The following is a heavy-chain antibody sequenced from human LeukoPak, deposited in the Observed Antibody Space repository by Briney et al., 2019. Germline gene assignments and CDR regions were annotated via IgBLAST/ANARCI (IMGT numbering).Heavy chain of an antibody. Sequence: PGGSLRLSCEASEFTFSSYWMHWVRQAAGKGLVWVSRINSVGSSTRYADSVKGRFTISRDNAKNTLYLQMNSLRAEDTAVYYCSRSHYRDSSGYCYYYCLDVWGQGTTVTVSS. J-gene: IGHJ6*02. D-gene: IGHD3-22*01. CDR1: EFTFSSYW. V-gene: IGHV3-74*01. CDR3: SRSHYRDSSGYCYYYCLDV. CDR2: INSVGSST.